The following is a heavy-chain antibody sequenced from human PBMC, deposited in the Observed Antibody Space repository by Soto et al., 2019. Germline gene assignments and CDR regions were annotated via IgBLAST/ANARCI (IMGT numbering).Heavy chain of an antibody. CDR1: GGSISSYY. CDR3: ARDNGDAHFDY. V-gene: IGHV4-59*01. J-gene: IGHJ4*02. D-gene: IGHD4-17*01. CDR2: IYYSGST. Sequence: SETLSLTCTVSGGSISSYYWSWIRQPPGKGLEWIGYIYYSGSTNYNPSLKSRVTISVDTSKNQFSLKLSSVTAADTAVYYCARDNGDAHFDYWGQGTLVTVSS.